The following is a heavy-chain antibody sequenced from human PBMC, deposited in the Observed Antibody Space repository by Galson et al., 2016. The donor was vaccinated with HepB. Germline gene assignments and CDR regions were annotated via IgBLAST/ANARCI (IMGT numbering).Heavy chain of an antibody. Sequence: SVKVSCKASDYTFTTYGISWVRQAPGQGLEWMGWICAYNGNTNYAPKLQGRVTMTTDTSTSTAYMELRSLRSDDTAVYYCARDPRKIRYQLLEICYYYYAMDVWGQGTTVTVSS. CDR2: ICAYNGNT. CDR1: DYTFTTYG. D-gene: IGHD2-2*01. J-gene: IGHJ6*02. CDR3: ARDPRKIRYQLLEICYYYYAMDV. V-gene: IGHV1-18*01.